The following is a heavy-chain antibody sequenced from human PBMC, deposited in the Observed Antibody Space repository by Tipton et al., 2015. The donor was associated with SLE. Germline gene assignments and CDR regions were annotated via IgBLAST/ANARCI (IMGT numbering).Heavy chain of an antibody. J-gene: IGHJ6*02. CDR1: GDSINSHY. D-gene: IGHD6-19*01. CDR2: IYPSGSI. V-gene: IGHV4-4*07. CDR3: VRQALAALARKDYYYGMDV. Sequence: TLSLTCTVSGDSINSHYWSWIRQPAGKGLQWIGRIYPSGSINYNPSLKSRVTMSVDTSKNQFSLRLNSVTAADTAVYYCVRQALAALARKDYYYGMDVWGQGTTVTVSS.